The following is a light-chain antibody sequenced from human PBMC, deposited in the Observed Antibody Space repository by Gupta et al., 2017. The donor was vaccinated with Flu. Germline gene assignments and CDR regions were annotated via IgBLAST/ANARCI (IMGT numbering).Light chain of an antibody. Sequence: VVTQSPATLSLSPGERGTLSCRTSQSVGIFLAWYQQKPGQAPRLLMYDGSTRAPGIPPRFSGSGSATDFTLTISSLEPEDCAVYFCQQRTNWRFTFGPGTRLEI. CDR1: QSVGIF. CDR3: QQRTNWRFT. V-gene: IGKV3-11*01. J-gene: IGKJ2*01. CDR2: DGS.